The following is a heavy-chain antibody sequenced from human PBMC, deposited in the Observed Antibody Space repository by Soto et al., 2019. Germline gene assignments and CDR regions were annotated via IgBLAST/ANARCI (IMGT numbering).Heavy chain of an antibody. J-gene: IGHJ4*02. CDR3: ARGGAARPDY. CDR2: ISSNSATR. CDR1: GFTFSNYG. D-gene: IGHD6-6*01. V-gene: IGHV3-48*02. Sequence: EVQLVESGGGLVQPGGSLRLSCAASGFTFSNYGMNWVRQAPGKGLAWVSYISSNSATRQYADSVKGRFTISRDKAKNSLYLQMNSLRDEDTDVYYCARGGAARPDYWGQGTLVTVSS.